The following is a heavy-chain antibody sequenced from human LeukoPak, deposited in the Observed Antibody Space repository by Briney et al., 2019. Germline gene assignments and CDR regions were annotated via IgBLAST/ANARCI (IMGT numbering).Heavy chain of an antibody. D-gene: IGHD2-15*01. V-gene: IGHV1-46*01. Sequence: ASVKVSCKASGYTFTSYYMHWVRQAPGQGLEWMGIINPSGGSTSYAQKFQGRVTMTRDTSTSTVYMELSSLRSEDTAVYYCARDSGYCSGGSCYSEVFGYWGQGTLVTVSS. CDR3: ARDSGYCSGGSCYSEVFGY. CDR2: INPSGGST. J-gene: IGHJ4*02. CDR1: GYTFTSYY.